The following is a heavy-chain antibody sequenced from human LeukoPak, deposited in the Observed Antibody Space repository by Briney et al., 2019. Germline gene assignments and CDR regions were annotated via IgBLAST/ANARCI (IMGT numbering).Heavy chain of an antibody. CDR3: ARAGSMVRGVDLFDP. V-gene: IGHV4-59*01. Sequence: SETLSLTCTVSGGSISSYYWSWIRQPPGKGLEWIGYIYYSGSTNYNPSLKSRVTISVDTSKNQFSLKLSSVTAADTAVYYCARAGSMVRGVDLFDPWSQGTLVTVSS. J-gene: IGHJ5*02. D-gene: IGHD3-10*01. CDR1: GGSISSYY. CDR2: IYYSGST.